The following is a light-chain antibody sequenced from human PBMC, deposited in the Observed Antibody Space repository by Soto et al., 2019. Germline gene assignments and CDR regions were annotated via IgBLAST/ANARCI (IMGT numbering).Light chain of an antibody. CDR2: GTS. J-gene: IGKJ1*01. CDR3: QQYNKRPQT. CDR1: QSLSSN. V-gene: IGKV3-15*01. Sequence: EIVMTQSPATLSVSPGERATLSCRASQSLSSNLAWYQQRPGQAPRLLMYGTSTRATGFPARFSGSGSGTEYTLTISSLQSEDFAVYYCQQYNKRPQTFGQGTKVDI.